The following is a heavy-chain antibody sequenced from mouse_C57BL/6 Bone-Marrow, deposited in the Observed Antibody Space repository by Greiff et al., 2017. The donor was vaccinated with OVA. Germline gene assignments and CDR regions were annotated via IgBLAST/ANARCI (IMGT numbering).Heavy chain of an antibody. CDR2: IDPSDSYT. V-gene: IGHV1-69*01. CDR3: ARDEDYYFDY. CDR1: GYTFTSYW. J-gene: IGHJ2*01. D-gene: IGHD1-1*02. Sequence: QVQLQQPGAELVMPGASVKMSCKASGYTFTSYWMHWVKQRPGQGLEWIGEIDPSDSYTNYNQKFKGKATLTVDKSSSTAYMKLSSLTSEDSAGDYIARDEDYYFDYWGQGNTLTVSS.